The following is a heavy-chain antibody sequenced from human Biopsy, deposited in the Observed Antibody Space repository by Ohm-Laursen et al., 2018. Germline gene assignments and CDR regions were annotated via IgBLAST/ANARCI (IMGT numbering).Heavy chain of an antibody. D-gene: IGHD3-22*01. J-gene: IGHJ4*02. CDR3: ARDTPETYDYDNDDNSPIPRRYIDY. V-gene: IGHV3-11*01. Sequence: GSLRLSCAASGFHFSDYYMSWIRPAPGKALEWVSYIASSVGTTYYVDSEKGRFTISRDNAEKSLYLQMNSLRDEDTAVYYCARDTPETYDYDNDDNSPIPRRYIDYWGQGTLVTVSS. CDR1: GFHFSDYY. CDR2: IASSVGTT.